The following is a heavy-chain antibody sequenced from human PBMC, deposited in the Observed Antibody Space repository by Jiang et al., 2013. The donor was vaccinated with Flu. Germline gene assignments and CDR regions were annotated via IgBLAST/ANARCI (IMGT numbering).Heavy chain of an antibody. CDR2: TSIYSGNA. D-gene: IGHD3-22*01. V-gene: IGHV1-18*01. CDR3: ARDPGWGPDTNAYFRHYYYGMDV. CDR1: GYSFNSYG. J-gene: IGHJ6*02. Sequence: SGAEVKKPGASVKVSCKASGYSFNSYGISWLRQAPGQGLEWMGWTSIYSGNANYAQMLQGRVTMTTDTSTSTAYMELRSLRSDDTAVYYCARDPGWGPDTNAYFRHYYYGMDVWGQGTTVTVSS.